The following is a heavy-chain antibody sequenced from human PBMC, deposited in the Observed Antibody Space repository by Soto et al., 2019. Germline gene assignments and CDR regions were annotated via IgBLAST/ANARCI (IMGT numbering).Heavy chain of an antibody. CDR3: AKDSGGGVGLFDY. CDR2: ISWNSGSI. V-gene: IGHV3-9*01. J-gene: IGHJ4*02. CDR1: GFTFDDYA. Sequence: EVQLVESGGGLVQPGRSLRLSCAASGFTFDDYAMHWVRQVPGKGLEWVSGISWNSGSIGYADSVKGRFTISRDSSKNSVYLQMNSLGIGETAFYYCAKDSGGGVGLFDYWGQGILVTVSS. D-gene: IGHD3-16*01.